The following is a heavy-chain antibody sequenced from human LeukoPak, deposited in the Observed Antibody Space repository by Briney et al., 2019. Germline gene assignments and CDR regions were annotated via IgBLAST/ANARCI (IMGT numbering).Heavy chain of an antibody. D-gene: IGHD2-2*01. CDR1: GFTFNTYT. CDR3: ARVAGYCSSTSNCYSDY. V-gene: IGHV3-21*01. Sequence: GGSLRLSCAVSGFTFNTYTMNWVRQAPGKGLEWVSSIRSSSSYIYYADSVKGRFTISRDNAKNSLYLQMNSLRTDDTAVYYCARVAGYCSSTSNCYSDYWGQGTLVTVSS. J-gene: IGHJ4*02. CDR2: IRSSSSYI.